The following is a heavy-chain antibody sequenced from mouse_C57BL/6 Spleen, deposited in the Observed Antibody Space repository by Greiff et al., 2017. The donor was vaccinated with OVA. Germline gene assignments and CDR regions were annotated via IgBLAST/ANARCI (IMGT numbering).Heavy chain of an antibody. CDR2: IWSGGST. CDR1: GFSLTSYG. Sequence: QVQLQQSGPGLVQPSQSLSITCTVSGFSLTSYGVHWVRQSPGKGLEWLGVIWSGGSTDYNAAFISRLSISKDNSKSQVFFKMNSLQADDTAIYYWARNWGTTVVATGEMDYWGQGTSVTVSS. CDR3: ARNWGTTVVATGEMDY. D-gene: IGHD1-1*01. J-gene: IGHJ4*01. V-gene: IGHV2-2*01.